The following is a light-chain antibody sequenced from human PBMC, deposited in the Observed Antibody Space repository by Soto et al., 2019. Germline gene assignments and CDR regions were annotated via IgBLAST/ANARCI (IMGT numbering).Light chain of an antibody. J-gene: IGKJ5*01. CDR3: QQFNSYIFT. CDR2: AAS. CDR1: QGISSY. Sequence: DIQLTQSPSSLSSSFGDRVTITCRASQGISSYLAWHQQKPGKAPKLLIYAASTLQSGVPSRFSGSGSGTEFTLTISSLKNDDFATYYCQQFNSYIFTFGQGTRLEIK. V-gene: IGKV1-9*01.